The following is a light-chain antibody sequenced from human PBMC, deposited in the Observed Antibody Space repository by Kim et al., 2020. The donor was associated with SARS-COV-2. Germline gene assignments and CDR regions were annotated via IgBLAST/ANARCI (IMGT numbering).Light chain of an antibody. V-gene: IGLV1-44*01. CDR3: AAWDDSLNGPV. J-gene: IGLJ2*01. CDR1: SSNIGSNS. Sequence: SELTQPPSASGTPGQRVTISCSGSSSNIGSNSVNWYQQLPGTAPKLLIYNNNQRPSGVPDRFSGSKSDTSTSLAISGLQSEDEADYYCAAWDDSLNGPVFGGGTKLTVL. CDR2: NNN.